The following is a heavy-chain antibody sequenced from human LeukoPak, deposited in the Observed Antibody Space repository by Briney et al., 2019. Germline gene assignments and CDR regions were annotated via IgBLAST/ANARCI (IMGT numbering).Heavy chain of an antibody. CDR1: GYTFTSYV. J-gene: IGHJ4*02. V-gene: IGHV1-3*01. D-gene: IGHD1-26*01. CDR3: ARGNSVSYLNFDY. CDR2: INAGNGNT. Sequence: ASVKVSCKASGYTFTSYVMHWVRQAPGQRLEWMGWINAGNGNTKHSQKFQGRVTITRDTSASTAYMELSSLRSEDTAVYYCARGNSVSYLNFDYWGQGTLVTVSS.